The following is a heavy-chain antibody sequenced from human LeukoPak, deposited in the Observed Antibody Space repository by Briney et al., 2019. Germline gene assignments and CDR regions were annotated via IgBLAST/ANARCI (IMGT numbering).Heavy chain of an antibody. CDR3: ARLSAYYYGSYFYYYMDV. Sequence: GGSLRLSCAASGFTFSSYNMNWVRQAPGKGLEWVSYITGSSSSIYYADSVKGRFTISRDNAKNSVYLHMNSLRAEDTALYYCARLSAYYYGSYFYYYMDVWGKGTTVTVSS. J-gene: IGHJ6*03. CDR2: ITGSSSSI. D-gene: IGHD3-10*01. V-gene: IGHV3-48*04. CDR1: GFTFSSYN.